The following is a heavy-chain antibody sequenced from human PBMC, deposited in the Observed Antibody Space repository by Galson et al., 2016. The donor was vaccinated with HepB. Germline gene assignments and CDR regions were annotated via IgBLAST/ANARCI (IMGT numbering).Heavy chain of an antibody. Sequence: SETLSLTCAVYGDSVSSNKWWTWVRQPPGKGLEWIGEIHHRRSSNFNPSLKSRLTISVDKSKNQFSLRLNSVTAADTAVYFCARGGDWRLDHWGQGSLVTVSS. J-gene: IGHJ4*02. D-gene: IGHD2-21*02. CDR3: ARGGDWRLDH. V-gene: IGHV4-4*02. CDR2: IHHRRSS. CDR1: GDSVSSNKW.